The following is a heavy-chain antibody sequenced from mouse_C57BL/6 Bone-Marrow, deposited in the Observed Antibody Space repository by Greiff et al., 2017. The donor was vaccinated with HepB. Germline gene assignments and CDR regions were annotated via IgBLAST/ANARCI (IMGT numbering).Heavy chain of an antibody. D-gene: IGHD1-1*01. V-gene: IGHV2-2*01. Sequence: VQLQQSGPGLVQPSQCLSITCTVSGFSFTSYGVHWVRQSPGKGLEWLGVIWSGGSTDYNAAFITRLSISKDNSKSHVFFNMNSLPAYDTAMDYYARRESSSQYCYAMDYWGQGTSVTVSS. J-gene: IGHJ4*01. CDR3: ARRESSSQYCYAMDY. CDR1: GFSFTSYG. CDR2: IWSGGST.